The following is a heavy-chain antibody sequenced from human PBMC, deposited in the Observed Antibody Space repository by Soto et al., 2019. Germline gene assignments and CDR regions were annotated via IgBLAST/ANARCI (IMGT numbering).Heavy chain of an antibody. CDR1: GFTLSGFA. J-gene: IGHJ6*02. CDR3: AKAYYYDSSGYYDNYYAMDV. CDR2: ISNDGTNQ. D-gene: IGHD3-22*01. V-gene: IGHV3-30*18. Sequence: PGGSLRLSCDAPGFTLSGFAMHWVRQAPGQGLEWVAVISNDGTNQYYSESVKGRFTISRDNSKNTLYLQMNNLRAEDTAVYYCAKAYYYDSSGYYDNYYAMDVWGQGTTVTVSS.